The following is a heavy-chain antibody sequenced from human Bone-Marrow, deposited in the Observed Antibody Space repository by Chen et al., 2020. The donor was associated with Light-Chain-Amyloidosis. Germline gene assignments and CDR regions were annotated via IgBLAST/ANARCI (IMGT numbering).Heavy chain of an antibody. CDR2: INHSGKS. CDR3: ARGIDY. J-gene: IGHJ4*02. Sequence: QVHLQPWGAGLLKPSETLPLTCGVYGGSFNDYYMTWFRQPPGKGLEWIGEINHSGKSNLNPSLSGRVTMSIDAAKRQFSLEVTSLTAADTAMYYCARGIDYWGQGTLVTVSS. V-gene: IGHV4-34*01. CDR1: GGSFNDYY.